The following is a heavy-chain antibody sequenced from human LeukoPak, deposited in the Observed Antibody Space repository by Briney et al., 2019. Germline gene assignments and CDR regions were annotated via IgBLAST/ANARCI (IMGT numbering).Heavy chain of an antibody. Sequence: QTSETLSLTCTVSGGSISSSSYYWGWIRQPPGKGLEWIGSIYYSGSTYYNPSLKSRVTISVDTSKNQFSLKLSSVTAADTAVYYCARQYQLRYFDWLLYWYFDLWGRGTLVTVSS. J-gene: IGHJ2*01. CDR1: GGSISSSSYY. CDR3: ARQYQLRYFDWLLYWYFDL. D-gene: IGHD3-9*01. V-gene: IGHV4-39*01. CDR2: IYYSGST.